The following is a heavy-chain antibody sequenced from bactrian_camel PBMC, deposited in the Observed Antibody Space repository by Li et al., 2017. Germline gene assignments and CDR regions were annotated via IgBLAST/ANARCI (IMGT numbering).Heavy chain of an antibody. CDR1: GITFSRHD. CDR2: ITSLPSLFRAA. D-gene: IGHD6*01. J-gene: IGHJ6*01. Sequence: HVQLVESGGGLVQPGESLRLSCVASGITFSRHDMSWVRQAPGKEVEWVAGITSLPSLFRAASYADSVKGRFTISRDNAKDTLYLQLNNLKTDDTAMYYCAKSQLNGGPWYVLGHWGQGTQVTVS. V-gene: IGHV3S6*01. CDR3: AKSQLNGGPWYVLGH.